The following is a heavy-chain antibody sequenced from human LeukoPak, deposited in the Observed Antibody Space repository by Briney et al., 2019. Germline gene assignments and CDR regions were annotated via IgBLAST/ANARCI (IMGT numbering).Heavy chain of an antibody. CDR1: GFTFSSYS. CDR2: ISSSSSYI. CDR3: AREGSSGYFPFDY. J-gene: IGHJ4*02. D-gene: IGHD3-22*01. Sequence: GVLRLSCAASGFTFSSYSMNWVRQAPGKGLEWVSSISSSSSYIYYADSVKGRFTISRDNAKNSLYLQMNSLRAEDTAVYYCAREGSSGYFPFDYWGQGTLVTVSS. V-gene: IGHV3-21*01.